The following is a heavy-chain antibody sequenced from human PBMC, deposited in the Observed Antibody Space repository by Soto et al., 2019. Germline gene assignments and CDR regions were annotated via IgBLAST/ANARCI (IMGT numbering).Heavy chain of an antibody. CDR2: ISSRSSYT. Sequence: GGSLRLSCAASGFTFTDYYMSWIRQAPGSGLEWVSYISSRSSYTYYADSVKGRFTISRDNAKNSLYLEMSSLRAEDTAVYYCARDQRGYKYGFRFDLWAQRILVTVSS. V-gene: IGHV3-11*05. D-gene: IGHD5-18*01. CDR1: GFTFTDYY. CDR3: ARDQRGYKYGFRFDL. J-gene: IGHJ5*02.